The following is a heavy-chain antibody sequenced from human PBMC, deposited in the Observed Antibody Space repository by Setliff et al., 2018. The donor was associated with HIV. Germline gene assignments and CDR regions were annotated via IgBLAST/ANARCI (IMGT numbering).Heavy chain of an antibody. Sequence: SETLSLTCAVYGGSFSASYWSWIRQAPGKGLEWIGEINHSGITHYNPSLETRVTMFVDTSKNQFSLRLSPVTAADTAIYYCAKGPRGLGLRYFFDYWAQGSPGTVSS. CDR2: INHSGIT. CDR3: AKGPRGLGLRYFFDY. J-gene: IGHJ4*02. CDR1: GGSFSASY. V-gene: IGHV4-34*01. D-gene: IGHD3-10*01.